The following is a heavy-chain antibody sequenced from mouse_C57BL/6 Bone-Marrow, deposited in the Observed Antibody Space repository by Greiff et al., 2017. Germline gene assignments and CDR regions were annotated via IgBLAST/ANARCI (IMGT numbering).Heavy chain of an antibody. J-gene: IGHJ3*01. CDR3: VRHGGSSPFAY. D-gene: IGHD1-1*01. CDR2: IRSKSNNYAT. V-gene: IGHV10-1*01. CDR1: GFSFNTYA. Sequence: EVQLVESGGGLVQPKGSLKLSCAASGFSFNTYAMNWVRQAPGRGLEWVARIRSKSNNYATYYADSVKDRFTISRDDSESMLYLQMNNLKAEDTAMYYCVRHGGSSPFAYWGQGTLVTVSA.